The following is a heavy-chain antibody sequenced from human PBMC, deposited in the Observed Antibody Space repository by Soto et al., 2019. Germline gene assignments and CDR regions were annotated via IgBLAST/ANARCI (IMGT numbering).Heavy chain of an antibody. CDR2: IYYSGST. CDR1: GGSISSYY. J-gene: IGHJ6*03. V-gene: IGHV4-59*01. CDR3: ARSVTMVRDYYYMDV. Sequence: PSETLSLTCTVSGGSISSYYWSWIRQPPGKGLEWIGYIYYSGSTNYNPSLKSRVTISVDTSKNQFSLKLSSVTAADTAVYYCARSVTMVRDYYYMDVWGKGTTVNVSS. D-gene: IGHD3-10*01.